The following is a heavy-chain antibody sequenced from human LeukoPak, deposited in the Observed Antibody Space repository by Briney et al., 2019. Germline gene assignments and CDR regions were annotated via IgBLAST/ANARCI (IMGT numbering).Heavy chain of an antibody. J-gene: IGHJ4*02. D-gene: IGHD3-10*01. Sequence: GGSLRLSCAASGFSFSTYWIHWVRQAPGKGLVWVSRINSDGSGATHADSVKGGFTISRDNAKNTVYLQMNSLRVEDTAVYFCTSRNGSGDYWGQGTPVTVSS. CDR2: INSDGSGA. CDR3: TSRNGSGDY. CDR1: GFSFSTYW. V-gene: IGHV3-74*01.